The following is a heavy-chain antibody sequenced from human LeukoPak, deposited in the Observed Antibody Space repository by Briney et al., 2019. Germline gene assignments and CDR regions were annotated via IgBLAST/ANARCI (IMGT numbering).Heavy chain of an antibody. CDR2: IYSGGST. J-gene: IGHJ6*03. CDR1: EFSVSSNY. D-gene: IGHD3-16*01. Sequence: GGPLRLACAASEFSVSSNYMSWVRQAPGKGLEWVSVIYSGGSTYYADSVKGRFTISRDNSKNTLYLQMNSLRAEDTAVYYCARDMTGYMDVWGKGTTVTISS. V-gene: IGHV3-53*01. CDR3: ARDMTGYMDV.